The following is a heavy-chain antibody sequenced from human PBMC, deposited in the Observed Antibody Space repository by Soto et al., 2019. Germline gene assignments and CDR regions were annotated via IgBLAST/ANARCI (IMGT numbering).Heavy chain of an antibody. CDR1: GYTFTSYA. CDR2: INAGNGNT. Sequence: VKVSCKASGYTFTSYAVHWVRQAPGQRLEWMGWINAGNGNTKYSQKFQGRVTITRDTSASTAYMELSSLRSEDTAVYYCAREELIYYYDSSGYPDYWGQGTLVTVSS. D-gene: IGHD3-22*01. J-gene: IGHJ4*02. CDR3: AREELIYYYDSSGYPDY. V-gene: IGHV1-3*01.